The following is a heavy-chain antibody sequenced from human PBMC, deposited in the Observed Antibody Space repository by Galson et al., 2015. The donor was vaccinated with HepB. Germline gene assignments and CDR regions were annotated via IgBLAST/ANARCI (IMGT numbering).Heavy chain of an antibody. CDR2: IDWDDDK. Sequence: PALVKPTQTLTLTCTFSGFSLTTSGMCVSWIRQPPGKALEWLALIDWDDDKYYSTSLKTRLTISKDTSKNQVVLTMTNMDPGDTATYYCARIAGYHYYYYGMDVWGQGTTVTVSS. J-gene: IGHJ6*02. D-gene: IGHD5-18*01. CDR1: GFSLTTSGMC. CDR3: ARIAGYHYYYYGMDV. V-gene: IGHV2-70*01.